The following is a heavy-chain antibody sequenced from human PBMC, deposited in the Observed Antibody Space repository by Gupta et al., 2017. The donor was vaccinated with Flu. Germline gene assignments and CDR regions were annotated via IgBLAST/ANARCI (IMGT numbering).Heavy chain of an antibody. CDR3: ARGHWDN. CDR2: ISSSAVT. Sequence: TASGFDFNSYEMSGVRQAPGRGLEWVAFISSSAVTYYTDPVRGRFTISRDNANNLLYLQMSSLRGEDTAVYYCARGHWDNWGQGTLVTVSS. J-gene: IGHJ4*02. CDR1: GFDFNSYE. V-gene: IGHV3-48*03.